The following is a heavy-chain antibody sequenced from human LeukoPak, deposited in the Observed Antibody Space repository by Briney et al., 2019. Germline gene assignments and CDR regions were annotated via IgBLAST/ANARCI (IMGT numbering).Heavy chain of an antibody. CDR2: ISSSSSSI. CDR3: ARDYYDSSGYYYGGY. CDR1: GFTFSSYS. D-gene: IGHD3-22*01. J-gene: IGHJ4*02. V-gene: IGHV3-48*04. Sequence: GGSLRLSCAASGFTFSSYSMNWVRQAPGKGLEWVSYISSSSSSIYYADSVKGRSTISRDNAKNSLFLQMNSLRAEDTAVYYCARDYYDSSGYYYGGYWGQGTLVTVSS.